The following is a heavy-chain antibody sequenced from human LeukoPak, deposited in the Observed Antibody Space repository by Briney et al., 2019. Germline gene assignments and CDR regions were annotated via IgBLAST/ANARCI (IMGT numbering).Heavy chain of an antibody. V-gene: IGHV4-34*01. Sequence: SETLSLTCAVYGGSFSGYYWSWIRQPPGKGLEWIGEINHSGSTNYNPSLKSRVTISVDTSKNQFSLKLSSVTAADTAVYYCARGGGYYGSGGYSLPYYYYYYYMDVWGKGTTVTVSS. J-gene: IGHJ6*03. CDR2: INHSGST. CDR3: ARGGGYYGSGGYSLPYYYYYYYMDV. D-gene: IGHD3-10*01. CDR1: GGSFSGYY.